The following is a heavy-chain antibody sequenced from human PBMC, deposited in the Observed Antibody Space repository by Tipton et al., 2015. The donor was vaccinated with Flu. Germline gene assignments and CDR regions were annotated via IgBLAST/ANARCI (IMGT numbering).Heavy chain of an antibody. CDR2: IYSGGST. D-gene: IGHD1-26*01. J-gene: IGHJ5*02. V-gene: IGHV3-53*01. CDR3: ARTISGSYYGFEWFDP. Sequence: SLRLSCAASGFTVSSNYMSWVRQAPGKGLEWVSVIYSGGSTYYADSVKGRFTISRDNSKNTLYLQMNSLRAEDTAVYYCARTISGSYYGFEWFDPRGQGTLVTVSS. CDR1: GFTVSSNY.